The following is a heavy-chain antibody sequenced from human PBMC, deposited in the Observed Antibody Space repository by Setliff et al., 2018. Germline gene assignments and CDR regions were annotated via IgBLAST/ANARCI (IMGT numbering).Heavy chain of an antibody. CDR3: ARAPGTVVVPASRSAFDI. J-gene: IGHJ3*02. Sequence: ASVKVSCKASGYTFTTYAMGWMRQAPGQRLEWMGWINTNTGNPNYVQGFTGRFVFSLDTSVSTAYLHISGLKAEDTAVYYCARAPGTVVVPASRSAFDIWGQGTMVTVSS. CDR1: GYTFTTYA. CDR2: INTNTGNP. D-gene: IGHD2-2*01. V-gene: IGHV7-4-1*02.